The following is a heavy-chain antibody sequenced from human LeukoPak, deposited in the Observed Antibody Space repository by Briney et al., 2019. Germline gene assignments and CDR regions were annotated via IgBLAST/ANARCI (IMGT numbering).Heavy chain of an antibody. J-gene: IGHJ4*02. CDR3: CGSGWFAGPFGY. Sequence: SETLSLTCSVSGGSITKNGYYWGWIRQSPETGLEWIGSMHYSGSTYYNPSLNSRVTISVDTSKDQFSLKLTSVTAADTAVYYCCGSGWFAGPFGYWGQGALVTVSS. V-gene: IGHV4-39*07. CDR1: GGSITKNGYY. CDR2: MHYSGST. D-gene: IGHD6-19*01.